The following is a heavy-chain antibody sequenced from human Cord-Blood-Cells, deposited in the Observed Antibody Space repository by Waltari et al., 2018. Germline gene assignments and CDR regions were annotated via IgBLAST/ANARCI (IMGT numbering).Heavy chain of an antibody. D-gene: IGHD3-22*01. CDR3: ARRSNYYDSSGYYFDY. V-gene: IGHV1-69*01. Sequence: QVQLVQSGAEVKKPGSSVKVSCKASGGTFSSHALSWVRPAPGQGLEWMGGIIPILGTANYAQKFQGRVTITADESTSTAYMELSSLRSEDTAVYYCARRSNYYDSSGYYFDYWGQGTLVTVSS. J-gene: IGHJ4*02. CDR2: IIPILGTA. CDR1: GGTFSSHA.